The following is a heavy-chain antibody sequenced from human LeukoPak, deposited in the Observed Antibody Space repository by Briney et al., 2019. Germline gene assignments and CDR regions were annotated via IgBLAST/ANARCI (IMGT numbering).Heavy chain of an antibody. CDR2: ISRSQPYI. D-gene: IGHD1-26*01. J-gene: IGHJ5*02. CDR3: ARAQVGYNWFDP. V-gene: IGHV3-21*01. Sequence: PGGSLRLSCAPSGLAVSDYTTNWVRPPPGEGREWISSISRSQPYIYHADSVKGRFAISKDNAENSLYLQMNSLRAEETAVYYCARAQVGYNWFDPWGEGTLVSVSS. CDR1: GLAVSDYT.